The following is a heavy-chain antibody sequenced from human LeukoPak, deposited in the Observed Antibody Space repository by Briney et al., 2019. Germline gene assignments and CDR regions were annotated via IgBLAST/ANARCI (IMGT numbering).Heavy chain of an antibody. D-gene: IGHD4-23*01. CDR3: ARDYGGNSPRWFDP. J-gene: IGHJ5*02. CDR2: ICYSGST. V-gene: IGHV4-59*01. CDR1: GGSISSYY. Sequence: SETLSLTCTASGGSISSYYWSWIRQPPGKGLEWIGYICYSGSTNYNPSLKSRVTISVDTSKNQFSLKLSSVTAADTAVYYCARDYGGNSPRWFDPWGQGTLVTVSS.